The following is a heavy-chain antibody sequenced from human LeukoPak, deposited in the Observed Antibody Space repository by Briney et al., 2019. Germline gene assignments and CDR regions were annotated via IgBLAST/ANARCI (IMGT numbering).Heavy chain of an antibody. CDR2: ISYDGSNK. Sequence: GGSLRLSCAASGFTFSSYAMHWVRQAPGKGLEWVAVISYDGSNKYYADSVKGRFTIPRDNSKNTLYLQMNSLRAEDTAVYYCARDLQSGGGSFAVDYWGQGTLVTVSS. J-gene: IGHJ4*02. D-gene: IGHD2-15*01. CDR1: GFTFSSYA. CDR3: ARDLQSGGGSFAVDY. V-gene: IGHV3-30*04.